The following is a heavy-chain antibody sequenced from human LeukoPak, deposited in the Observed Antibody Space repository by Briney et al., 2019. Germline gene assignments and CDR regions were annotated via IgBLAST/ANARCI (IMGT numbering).Heavy chain of an antibody. D-gene: IGHD1-26*01. CDR1: GYSFTSYW. J-gene: IGHJ6*03. CDR2: VYPGDSDT. Sequence: GESLKISCKGSGYSFTSYWIGWVRQMPGKGLEWMGVVYPGDSDTKYSPPFQGQVTFSADKSISTAYLQWSSLKASDTATYYCARQRSNSGSYSTYYYYYMDVWGKGTTVTVS. CDR3: ARQRSNSGSYSTYYYYYMDV. V-gene: IGHV5-51*01.